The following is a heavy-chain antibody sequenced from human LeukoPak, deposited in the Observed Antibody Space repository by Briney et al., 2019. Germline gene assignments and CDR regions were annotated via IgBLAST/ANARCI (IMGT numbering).Heavy chain of an antibody. CDR1: GFTFSSYS. D-gene: IGHD6-19*01. V-gene: IGHV3-21*01. Sequence: GGSLRLSCAASGFTFSSYSMNWVRQAPGKGLEWVSSISSSSSYIYYADSVKGRFTISRDNAKNSLYLQMNSLRAEDTAVYYCARDPVGVRYSSGPGAKFDYWGQGTLVTVSS. CDR3: ARDPVGVRYSSGPGAKFDY. CDR2: ISSSSSYI. J-gene: IGHJ4*02.